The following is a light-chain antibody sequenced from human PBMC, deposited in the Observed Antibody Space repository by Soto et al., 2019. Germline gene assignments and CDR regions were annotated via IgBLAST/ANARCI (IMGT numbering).Light chain of an antibody. V-gene: IGLV2-8*01. J-gene: IGLJ1*01. CDR1: SSDVGGYNY. CDR3: SAYAGSNNLNV. Sequence: QSALTQPPSASGPPGQSVTISCTGTSSDVGGYNYVSWYQQHPGKAPKVLIFEVSKRPSGVPDRFSGSKSGNTASLTVSGLQAEDEADYYCSAYAGSNNLNVFGTGTKVTV. CDR2: EVS.